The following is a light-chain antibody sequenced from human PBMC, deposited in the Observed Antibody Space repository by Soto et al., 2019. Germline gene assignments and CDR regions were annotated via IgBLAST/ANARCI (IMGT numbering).Light chain of an antibody. CDR2: DAS. J-gene: IGKJ2*01. CDR1: QSVSSY. CDR3: QQRYNWPYT. V-gene: IGKV3-11*01. Sequence: EIVLTQSPATLSLPPGESATLSCRASQSVSSYLAWFQQKPGQPPRLLIYDASNRATGIPARLSGSGSGTDCTLTISSLEPEDFAVYYCQQRYNWPYTFGQGTKLEIK.